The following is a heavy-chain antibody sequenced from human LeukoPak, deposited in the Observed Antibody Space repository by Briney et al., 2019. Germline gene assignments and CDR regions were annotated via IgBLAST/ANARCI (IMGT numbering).Heavy chain of an antibody. J-gene: IGHJ6*02. CDR1: RFTVSSNY. CDR3: AKSPGSYSFYSYMDV. D-gene: IGHD1-26*01. Sequence: GGSLRLSCAASRFTVSSNYMSWVRQAPGKGLQWVSVIYTDSTTYYANSVKGRFTISRDNSKNTLYLQMNSLRADDTAVYYCAKSPGSYSFYSYMDVWGQGTTVTVSS. V-gene: IGHV3-66*01. CDR2: IYTDSTT.